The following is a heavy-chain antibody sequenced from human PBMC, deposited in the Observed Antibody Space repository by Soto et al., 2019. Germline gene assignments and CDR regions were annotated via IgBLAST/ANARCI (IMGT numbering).Heavy chain of an antibody. CDR2: ISGSGGST. CDR3: AKDLGDIVVVPAAMLPYYFDY. CDR1: GFTFSSYA. D-gene: IGHD2-2*01. J-gene: IGHJ4*02. V-gene: IGHV3-23*01. Sequence: GGSLRLSCAASGFTFSSYAMSWVRQAPGKGLEWVSAISGSGGSTYYADSVKGRFTISRDNSKNTLYLQMNSLRAEDTAVYYCAKDLGDIVVVPAAMLPYYFDYWGQGTLVIVSS.